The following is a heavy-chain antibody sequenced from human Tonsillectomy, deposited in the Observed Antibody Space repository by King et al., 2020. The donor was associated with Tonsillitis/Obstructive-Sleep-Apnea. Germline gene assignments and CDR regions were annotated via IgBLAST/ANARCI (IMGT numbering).Heavy chain of an antibody. J-gene: IGHJ6*02. Sequence: VQLQQSGPGLVKPSQTLSLTCAISGDSVSSNSAAWNWIRQSPSRGLEWLGRTYYRSKWYNDYEVSVISRITINPDTAKNQFSLRLNSVTPEDTAVYYCASDGLDSYGPGTPHYSYGMDVWGQGTTVTVS. V-gene: IGHV6-1*01. D-gene: IGHD3-10*01. CDR2: TYYRSKWYN. CDR1: GDSVSSNSAA. CDR3: ASDGLDSYGPGTPHYSYGMDV.